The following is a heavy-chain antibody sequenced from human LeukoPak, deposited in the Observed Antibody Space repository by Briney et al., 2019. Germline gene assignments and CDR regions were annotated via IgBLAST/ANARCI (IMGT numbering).Heavy chain of an antibody. Sequence: ASVKVSCKASGYTFTGYYMHWVRQAPGQGLEWMGWINPNSGGTNYAQKFQGRVTMTRDTSISTVYMELSRLRSDDTAVYYCARRGFKGWHCWEYYYYMDVWGKGTTVTVSS. D-gene: IGHD1-26*01. CDR3: ARRGFKGWHCWEYYYYMDV. CDR1: GYTFTGYY. J-gene: IGHJ6*03. CDR2: INPNSGGT. V-gene: IGHV1-2*02.